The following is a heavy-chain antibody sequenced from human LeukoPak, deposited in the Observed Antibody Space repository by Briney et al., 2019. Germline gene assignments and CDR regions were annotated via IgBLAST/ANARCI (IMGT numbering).Heavy chain of an antibody. D-gene: IGHD3-10*01. CDR2: IYSGGST. V-gene: IGHV3-53*01. CDR1: GFTVSSNY. J-gene: IGHJ4*02. CDR3: ARDSSGSFDY. Sequence: GGSLRLSCAASGFTVSSNYMSWIRQAPGKGLEWVSVIYSGGSTYYADSVKGRFTISRDNSKNTLYLQMNSLRAEDTAVYYCARDSSGSFDYWGQGTLVTVSS.